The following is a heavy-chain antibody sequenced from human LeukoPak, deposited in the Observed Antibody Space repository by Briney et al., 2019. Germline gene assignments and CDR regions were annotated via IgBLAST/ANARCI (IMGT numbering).Heavy chain of an antibody. CDR1: GFTFGDYA. V-gene: IGHV3-49*03. D-gene: IGHD1-1*01. CDR3: TRDRGAYNLYNY. CDR2: IRSKAYGETA. Sequence: GGSLRLSCTASGFTFGDYAMSWIRQAPGKGLEWVGFIRSKAYGETADYAASVKGRFTISRDDSKAIAYLQMNSLKTEDTAVYHCTRDRGAYNLYNYWGQGTLVTVSS. J-gene: IGHJ4*02.